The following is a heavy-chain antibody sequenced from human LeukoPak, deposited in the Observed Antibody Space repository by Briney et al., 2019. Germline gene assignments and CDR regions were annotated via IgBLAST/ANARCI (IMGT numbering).Heavy chain of an antibody. CDR2: VSYDGSNI. D-gene: IGHD3-22*01. CDR3: ARDYSSGYYRTFDY. V-gene: IGHV3-30*04. Sequence: RSLRLSCAASGFTFSSYAMHWVRQAPGKGLEWVAVVSYDGSNIYYADSVKGRFTISRDNSKNTLYLQVNSLRAEDTAVYYCARDYSSGYYRTFDYWGQGTLVTVSS. CDR1: GFTFSSYA. J-gene: IGHJ4*02.